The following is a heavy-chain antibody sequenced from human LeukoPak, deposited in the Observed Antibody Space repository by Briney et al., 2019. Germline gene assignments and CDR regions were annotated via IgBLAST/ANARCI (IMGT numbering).Heavy chain of an antibody. D-gene: IGHD3-22*01. V-gene: IGHV3-23*01. CDR3: AKDPADYYDSSGYYYGVFDY. CDR2: ISAGGGST. J-gene: IGHJ4*02. Sequence: PGGTLRLSCAASGFTFSNYGMSWVRQAPGKGLEWVSAISAGGGSTYYADSVKGRFTISRDNSKNTLYLQMNSLRAEDTAVYYCAKDPADYYDSSGYYYGVFDYWGQGTLVTVSS. CDR1: GFTFSNYG.